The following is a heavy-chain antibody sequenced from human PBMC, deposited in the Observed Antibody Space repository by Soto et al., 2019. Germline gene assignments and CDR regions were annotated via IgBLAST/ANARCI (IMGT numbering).Heavy chain of an antibody. CDR3: ARDPYYIWESYRYHYFYY. CDR2: ISAYNGDT. Sequence: ASVKVSCKASGYTFTNYGITWVRQAPGQGLEWMGWISAYNGDTHYTQRLQGRVTMTTDTSTSTAYMELRGLRSDDTAVYYWARDPYYIWESYRYHYFYYWGQEILVTVSS. J-gene: IGHJ4*02. D-gene: IGHD3-16*02. CDR1: GYTFTNYG. V-gene: IGHV1-18*01.